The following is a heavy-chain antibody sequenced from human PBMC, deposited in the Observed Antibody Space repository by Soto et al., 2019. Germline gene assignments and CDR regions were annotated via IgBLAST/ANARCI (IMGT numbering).Heavy chain of an antibody. Sequence: GESLKISCVDSGFTFHGSTMHWVRQASGKGLEWIGLISIKPNNFATAYAASVTGRFTISRDDSKNTAYLEMDSLKTENTARNYCVRAYENSNYYFDHWGRGTLVTVSS. V-gene: IGHV3-73*01. CDR1: GFTFHGST. CDR3: VRAYENSNYYFDH. J-gene: IGHJ4*02. D-gene: IGHD3-22*01. CDR2: ISIKPNNFAT.